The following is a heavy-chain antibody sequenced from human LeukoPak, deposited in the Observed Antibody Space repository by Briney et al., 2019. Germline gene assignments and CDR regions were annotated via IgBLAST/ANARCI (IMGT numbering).Heavy chain of an antibody. CDR3: AKDSAVLWFGKGYFDY. Sequence: GGSLRLSCAASGFTFSSYGMHWVRQAPGKGLEWVAVISYDGSNKYYADSVKGRFTISRDNSKNTPYPQMNSLRAEDTAVYYCAKDSAVLWFGKGYFDYWGQGTLVTVSS. J-gene: IGHJ4*02. D-gene: IGHD3-10*01. CDR1: GFTFSSYG. V-gene: IGHV3-30*18. CDR2: ISYDGSNK.